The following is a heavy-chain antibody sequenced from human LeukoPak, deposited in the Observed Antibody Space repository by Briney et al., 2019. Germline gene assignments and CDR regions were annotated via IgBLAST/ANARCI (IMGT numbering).Heavy chain of an antibody. V-gene: IGHV3-21*01. CDR2: IGPSSGDI. CDR1: GFTFRIYA. Sequence: GGSLRLSCAASGFTFRIYAMNWVRQAPGTGLEWVSSIGPSSGDIYYADSVKGRFTISRDNDKNSLYLQMNSLRAEDTAVYYCARDRGARGRGLAWGQGTQVTVSS. CDR3: ARDRGARGRGLA. J-gene: IGHJ5*02. D-gene: IGHD3-10*01.